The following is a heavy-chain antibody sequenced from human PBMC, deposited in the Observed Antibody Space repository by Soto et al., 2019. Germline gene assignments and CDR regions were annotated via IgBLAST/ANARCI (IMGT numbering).Heavy chain of an antibody. D-gene: IGHD3-22*01. V-gene: IGHV4-30-4*01. CDR1: GGSISSGDYY. CDR2: IYYSGST. J-gene: IGHJ6*02. Sequence: SETLSLSCTVSGGSISSGDYYWSWIRQPPGKGLEWIGYIYYSGSTYYNPSLKSRVTISVDTSKNQFSLKLSSVTAADTAVYYCARGDYDSSGYHYGMDVWGQGTTVTVSS. CDR3: ARGDYDSSGYHYGMDV.